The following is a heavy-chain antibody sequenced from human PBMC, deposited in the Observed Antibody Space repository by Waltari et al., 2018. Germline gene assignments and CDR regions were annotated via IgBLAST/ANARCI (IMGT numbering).Heavy chain of an antibody. D-gene: IGHD6-13*01. CDR2: IIPIFGIA. J-gene: IGHJ4*02. CDR3: ASSEYSSSYYYFDY. V-gene: IGHV1-69*02. Sequence: QVQLVQSGAEVKKPGSSVKVSCKASGGTFSSYAIRWVRQAPGQGLEWMGRIIPIFGIANYAQKFQGRVTITADKSTSTAYMELSSLRSEDTAVYYCASSEYSSSYYYFDYWGQGTLVTVSS. CDR1: GGTFSSYA.